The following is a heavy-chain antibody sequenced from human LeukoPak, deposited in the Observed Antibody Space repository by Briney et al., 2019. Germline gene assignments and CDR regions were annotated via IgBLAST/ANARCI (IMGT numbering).Heavy chain of an antibody. CDR1: GGSFSGYY. Sequence: SETLSLTCAVYGGSFSGYYWSWLRQPPGKGLEWIGEINHSGSTNYNPSLKSRVTISVDTSKNQFSLKLSSVTAADTAVYYCARGPMILSWYSSALDYWGQGTLVTVSS. CDR2: INHSGST. CDR3: ARGPMILSWYSSALDY. D-gene: IGHD6-19*01. J-gene: IGHJ4*02. V-gene: IGHV4-34*01.